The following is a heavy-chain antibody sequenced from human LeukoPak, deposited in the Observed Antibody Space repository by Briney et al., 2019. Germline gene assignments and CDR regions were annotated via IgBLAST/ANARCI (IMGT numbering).Heavy chain of an antibody. D-gene: IGHD5-18*01. Sequence: SDTLSLTCTVSGGSIHTYNWMWIRQPAGKGLEFIGRNNFAGRGYYNPSLKSRVTISVDSPSNQFSLELTSVTAADTAVYYCARDRQHSYGSDLDHWGQGILVTVSS. J-gene: IGHJ4*02. CDR1: GGSIHTYN. CDR3: ARDRQHSYGSDLDH. V-gene: IGHV4-4*07. CDR2: NNFAGRG.